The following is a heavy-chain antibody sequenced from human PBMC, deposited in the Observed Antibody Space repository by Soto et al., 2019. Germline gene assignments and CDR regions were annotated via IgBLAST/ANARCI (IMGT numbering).Heavy chain of an antibody. Sequence: QVQLVESGGGVVQPGTSLRLSCAASRFTFSSYAMDWVRQAPGKGLEWVAVISHDGSEIYYGDSVKGRFTISRDNPKNTVYLQMNSLRPEDTAVYYCARAAAYFYHYYYAMDVWGQGTAVTVSS. V-gene: IGHV3-30-3*01. CDR1: RFTFSSYA. D-gene: IGHD6-13*01. CDR3: ARAAAYFYHYYYAMDV. J-gene: IGHJ6*02. CDR2: ISHDGSEI.